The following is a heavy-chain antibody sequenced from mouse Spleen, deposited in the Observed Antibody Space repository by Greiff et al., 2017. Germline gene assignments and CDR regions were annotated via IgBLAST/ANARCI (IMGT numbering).Heavy chain of an antibody. D-gene: IGHD4-1*01. J-gene: IGHJ2*01. CDR1: GFTFTDYY. CDR3: ARYGELGRPFDY. V-gene: IGHV7-3*01. Sequence: EVQRVESGGGLVQPGGSLSLSCAASGFTFTDYYMSWVRQPPGKALEWLGFIRNKANGYTTEYSASVKGRFTISRDNSQSILYLQMNALRAEDSATYYCARYGELGRPFDYWGQGTTLTVSS. CDR2: IRNKANGYTT.